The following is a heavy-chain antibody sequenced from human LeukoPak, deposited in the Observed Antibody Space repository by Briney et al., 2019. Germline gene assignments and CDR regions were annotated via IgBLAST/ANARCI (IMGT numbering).Heavy chain of an antibody. CDR2: ITSSGRSI. Sequence: GGSLRLSCVASGFTFSDYYMSWIRQAPGKGLEWLSYITSSGRSIYYADSVRGRLTISRDNAKNSLYLQMNSLRAEDTAVYYCARDLDVATAEDYKYGMVVWGQGTTVTVSS. CDR1: GFTFSDYY. CDR3: ARDLDVATAEDYKYGMVV. J-gene: IGHJ6*02. D-gene: IGHD2-2*01. V-gene: IGHV3-11*01.